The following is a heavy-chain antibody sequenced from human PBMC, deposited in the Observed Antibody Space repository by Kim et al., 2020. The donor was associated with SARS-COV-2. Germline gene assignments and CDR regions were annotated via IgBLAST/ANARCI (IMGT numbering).Heavy chain of an antibody. J-gene: IGHJ5*02. Sequence: GGSLRLSCAASGFTFSSYSMNWVRQAPGKGLEWVSYISSSSSTIYYADSVKGRFTISRDNAKNSLYLQMNSLRDEDTAVYYCARGVYGSGSWSRWFDPWGQGTLVTVSS. CDR3: ARGVYGSGSWSRWFDP. D-gene: IGHD3-10*01. CDR2: ISSSSSTI. V-gene: IGHV3-48*02. CDR1: GFTFSSYS.